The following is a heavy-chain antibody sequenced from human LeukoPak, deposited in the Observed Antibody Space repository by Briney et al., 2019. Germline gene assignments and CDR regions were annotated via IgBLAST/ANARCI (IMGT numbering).Heavy chain of an antibody. CDR3: ARPAMVPDYFDC. Sequence: GASVTVSCKASGYTFTSYGSSWVRQAPGQGLEWMGWISAYNGNTNYAQKLRGRVTMTTDTSTSTAYMELRSLTSDATAVYYCARPAMVPDYFDCWGQGTLVTASS. V-gene: IGHV1-18*01. D-gene: IGHD3-10*01. CDR1: GYTFTSYG. J-gene: IGHJ4*02. CDR2: ISAYNGNT.